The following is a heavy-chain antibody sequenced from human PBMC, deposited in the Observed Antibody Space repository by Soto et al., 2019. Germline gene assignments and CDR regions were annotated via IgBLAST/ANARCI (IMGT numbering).Heavy chain of an antibody. CDR3: ARSGYSSGWYYFDY. V-gene: IGHV1-69*13. Sequence: VASVKVSCKASGGTFSSYAISWVRQAPGQGLEWMGGIIPIFGTANYAQKFQGRVTITADESTSTAYMELSSLRSEDTAVYYCARSGYSSGWYYFDYWGQGTLVTVSS. D-gene: IGHD6-19*01. CDR2: IIPIFGTA. CDR1: GGTFSSYA. J-gene: IGHJ4*02.